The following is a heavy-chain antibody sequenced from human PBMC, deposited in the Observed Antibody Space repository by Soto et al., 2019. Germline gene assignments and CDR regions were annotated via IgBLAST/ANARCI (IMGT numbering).Heavy chain of an antibody. CDR3: ARHLWGSYEEYYMDV. CDR1: GGSISSYY. Sequence: SETLSLTCTVSGGSISSYYWSWIRQPPGKGLEWIGYIFYSGITNYNPSLKSRVTISVDTSKNQFSLKLSSVTAADTAQYYCARHLWGSYEEYYMDVWGKGTTVTVSS. D-gene: IGHD3-16*01. J-gene: IGHJ6*03. V-gene: IGHV4-59*08. CDR2: IFYSGIT.